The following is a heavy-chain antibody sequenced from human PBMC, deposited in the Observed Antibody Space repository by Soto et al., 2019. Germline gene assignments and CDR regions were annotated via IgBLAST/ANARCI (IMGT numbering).Heavy chain of an antibody. CDR2: TYYRSRWYS. CDR3: APCEADSDYYYYGIDV. CDR1: GDTVSSNSVA. J-gene: IGHJ6*02. Sequence: QTRSLTCVGSGDTVSSNSVAWNWVRQSPSRGLEWLGRTYYRSRWYSDYAVCVRRRTDINAATCTNQDSLHLNSVNSQATPVYSWAPCEADSDYYYYGIDVWRQGTRVTVSS. V-gene: IGHV6-1*01. D-gene: IGHD2-15*01.